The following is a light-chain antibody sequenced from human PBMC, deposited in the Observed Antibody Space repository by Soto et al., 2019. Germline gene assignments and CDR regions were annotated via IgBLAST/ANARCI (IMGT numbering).Light chain of an antibody. CDR3: QQHGGSPLFT. V-gene: IGKV3-20*01. CDR1: QSVETY. CDR2: GAS. J-gene: IGKJ3*01. Sequence: EVVSTQSPGTLSLSAGERATLSCRASQSVETYLAWYQQKPGQAPRLLIYGASRRATGISERFSGSGSGTDFTLTITRLEPEDFAVYYCQQHGGSPLFTFGPGTKVDIK.